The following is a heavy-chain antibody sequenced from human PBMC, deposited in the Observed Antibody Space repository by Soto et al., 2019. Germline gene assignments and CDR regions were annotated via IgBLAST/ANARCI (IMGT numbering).Heavy chain of an antibody. J-gene: IGHJ4*02. V-gene: IGHV4-34*01. CDR2: INHLTTT. Sequence: SETLSLTCAVYGGSFSSYHWRWIRQTPGKGLEWIGEINHLTTTNYDPSLKSRVIISPDTPKNQFSLKLSSVTAADTAVYYCARGYGTALAPIFWGQGILVTGS. CDR3: ARGYGTALAPIF. CDR1: GGSFSSYH. D-gene: IGHD1-1*01.